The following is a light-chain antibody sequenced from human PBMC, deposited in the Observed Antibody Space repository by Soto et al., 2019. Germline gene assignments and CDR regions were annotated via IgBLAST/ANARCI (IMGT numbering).Light chain of an antibody. Sequence: DIRLTQSPSPLSASVGDTVTITCRASQSISTYLNWFQQKPGKAPKLLIYGTSTLLSGVPSRFSGSGSGTDFTLTISSLQPEDFATYYCQQHNSYPLTFGGGTKVDIK. V-gene: IGKV1-17*01. CDR2: GTS. J-gene: IGKJ4*01. CDR1: QSISTY. CDR3: QQHNSYPLT.